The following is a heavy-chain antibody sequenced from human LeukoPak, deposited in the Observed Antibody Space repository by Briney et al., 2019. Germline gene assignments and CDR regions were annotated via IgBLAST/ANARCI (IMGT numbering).Heavy chain of an antibody. CDR1: GYTFTGYY. CDR2: INPNSGGT. D-gene: IGHD2-2*01. V-gene: IGHV1-2*02. CDR3: ASHIVVVPAAMREDEFDP. Sequence: GASVKVSCKASGYTFTGYYMHWVRQAPGQGLEWMGWINPNSGGTNYAQKFQGRVTMTRDTSISTAYMELSRLRSDDTAVYYCASHIVVVPAAMREDEFDPWGQGTLVTVSS. J-gene: IGHJ5*02.